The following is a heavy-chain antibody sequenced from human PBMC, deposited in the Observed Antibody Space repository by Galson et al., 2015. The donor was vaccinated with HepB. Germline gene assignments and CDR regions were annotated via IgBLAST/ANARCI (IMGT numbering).Heavy chain of an antibody. D-gene: IGHD2-8*02. CDR1: GGSISSYY. CDR2: IYYSGST. Sequence: TLSLTCTVSGGSISSYYWSWIRQPPGKGLEWIGYIYYSGSTNYNPSLKSRVTISVDTSKNQFSLKLSTVTAADTAVYYCASFTGGDAFDIWGQGTMVTVSS. J-gene: IGHJ3*02. CDR3: ASFTGGDAFDI. V-gene: IGHV4-59*01.